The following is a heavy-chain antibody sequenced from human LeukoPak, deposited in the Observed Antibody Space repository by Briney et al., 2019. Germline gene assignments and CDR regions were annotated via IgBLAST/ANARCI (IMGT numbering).Heavy chain of an antibody. J-gene: IGHJ4*02. V-gene: IGHV3-23*01. Sequence: GGSLRLSCAASGFTFSSYSMSWVRQAPGKGLEWVSSINSGGSTFYADSVEGRFTISRDNSQNTLYLQMNSLTAEDTAVYYCAKRAAGYYFDHWGQGTLVTVSS. CDR2: INSGGST. D-gene: IGHD6-13*01. CDR3: AKRAAGYYFDH. CDR1: GFTFSSYS.